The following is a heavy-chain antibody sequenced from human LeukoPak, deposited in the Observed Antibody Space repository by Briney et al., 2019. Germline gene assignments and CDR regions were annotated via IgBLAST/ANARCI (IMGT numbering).Heavy chain of an antibody. D-gene: IGHD2-2*01. CDR3: AKGGKYCSSTSCRNLDY. Sequence: GGSLRLSCAASGFTFSSYAMRWVRQAPGKGLEWVSAISGSGGSTYYADSVKGRFTISRDNSKNTLYLQMNSLRAEDTAVYYCAKGGKYCSSTSCRNLDYWGQGTLVTVSS. CDR1: GFTFSSYA. CDR2: ISGSGGST. V-gene: IGHV3-23*01. J-gene: IGHJ4*02.